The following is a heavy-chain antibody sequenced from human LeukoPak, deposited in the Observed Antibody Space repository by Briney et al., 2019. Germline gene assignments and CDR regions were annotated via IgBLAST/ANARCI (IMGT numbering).Heavy chain of an antibody. CDR2: KWYDGSNK. Sequence: PGGSLRLSCAASGFTFSSYGMHGVRQAPGKGLEWVAVKWYDGSNKYYTDSVKGRFTISRDNSKNTMYLQMNSLRPEGTAIYFCAKGVAATVTYSFDAWGQGTMVTVSS. D-gene: IGHD1-26*01. J-gene: IGHJ3*01. V-gene: IGHV3-33*06. CDR3: AKGVAATVTYSFDA. CDR1: GFTFSSYG.